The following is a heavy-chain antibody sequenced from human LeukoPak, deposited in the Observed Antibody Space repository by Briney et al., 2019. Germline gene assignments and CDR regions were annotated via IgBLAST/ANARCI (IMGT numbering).Heavy chain of an antibody. CDR3: ARGRYSSSWYPTPSWFDP. D-gene: IGHD6-13*01. CDR2: IYYSGST. V-gene: IGHV4-39*07. CDR1: GGSISSSSYY. J-gene: IGHJ5*02. Sequence: SETLSLTCTVSGGSISSSSYYWGWIRQPPGKGPEWIGSIYYSGSTYYNPSLKSRVTISVDTSKNQFSLKLSSVTAADTAVYYCARGRYSSSWYPTPSWFDPWGQGTLVTVSS.